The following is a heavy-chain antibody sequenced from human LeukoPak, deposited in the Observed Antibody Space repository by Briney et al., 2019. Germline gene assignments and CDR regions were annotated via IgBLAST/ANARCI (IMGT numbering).Heavy chain of an antibody. CDR3: ARGGWGGYQLPQSKEPYYYMDV. CDR1: GFTFSSYG. D-gene: IGHD2-2*01. Sequence: GGSLRLSCAASGFTFSSYGMHWVRQAPGKGLEWVAFIRYDGSNKYYADSVKGRFTISRDNSKNTLYLQMNSLRAEDTAVYYCARGGWGGYQLPQSKEPYYYMDVWGKGTTVTVSS. J-gene: IGHJ6*03. V-gene: IGHV3-30*02. CDR2: IRYDGSNK.